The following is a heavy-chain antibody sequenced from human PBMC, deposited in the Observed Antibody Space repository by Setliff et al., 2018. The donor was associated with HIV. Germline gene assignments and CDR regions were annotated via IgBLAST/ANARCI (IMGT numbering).Heavy chain of an antibody. Sequence: PSETLSLTCTVSGGSISTSYWNWIRQPPGKGLEWIAYIYISGTTNYNPSLKSRVTISVDTSRNQFSLNLSSVTAADTAVYYCARHSPSDYWGQGTLVTVSS. CDR3: ARHSPSDY. CDR2: IYISGTT. CDR1: GGSISTSY. J-gene: IGHJ4*02. V-gene: IGHV4-4*09.